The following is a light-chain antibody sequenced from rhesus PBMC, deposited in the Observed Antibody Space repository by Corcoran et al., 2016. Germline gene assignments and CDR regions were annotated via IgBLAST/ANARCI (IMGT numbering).Light chain of an antibody. CDR1: QGISSY. CDR2: AAS. Sequence: DIQMTQSPSSLSASVGDTVTITCRASQGISSYLNWFQQKPGKAPKLLIYAASSLQSGVPSRFSGSGSGTDFTLTISSLQPEDFAAYYCRQHNSHPYSFGQGTKVEIK. V-gene: IGKV1-28*03. J-gene: IGKJ2*01. CDR3: RQHNSHPYS.